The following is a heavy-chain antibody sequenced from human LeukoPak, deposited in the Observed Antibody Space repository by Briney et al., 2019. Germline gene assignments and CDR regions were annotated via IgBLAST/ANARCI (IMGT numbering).Heavy chain of an antibody. CDR1: GGSINVYL. Sequence: SETLSLTCGVYGGSINVYLWSWIRQPPGKGLEWIGEINHVGGTNFNASFKRRAAISVDTSNNHFSLKLRSVTAADTAIYYCARLRYYESSGYPVWGPGTLVTVCS. D-gene: IGHD3-22*01. J-gene: IGHJ3*01. V-gene: IGHV4-34*01. CDR3: ARLRYYESSGYPV. CDR2: INHVGGT.